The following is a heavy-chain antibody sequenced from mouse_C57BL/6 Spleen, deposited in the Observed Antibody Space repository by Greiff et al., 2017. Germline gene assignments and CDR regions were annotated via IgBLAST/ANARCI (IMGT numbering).Heavy chain of an antibody. J-gene: IGHJ1*03. V-gene: IGHV1-18*01. D-gene: IGHD2-12*01. CDR2: INPNNGGT. CDR3: ARGNYDNYSFWYFDV. CDR1: GYTFTDYY. Sequence: EVQLQESGPELVKPGASVKIPCKASGYTFTDYYMDWVKQSHGKSLEWIGDINPNNGGTIYNQKFKGKATLTVDKSSSTAYMELRSLTSADTAVYDCARGNYDNYSFWYFDVWGTGTTVTVSS.